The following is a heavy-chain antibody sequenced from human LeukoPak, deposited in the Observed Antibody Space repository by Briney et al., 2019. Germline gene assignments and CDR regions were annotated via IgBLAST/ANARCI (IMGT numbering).Heavy chain of an antibody. CDR3: AKVGGVYYFDY. D-gene: IGHD3-10*01. V-gene: IGHV3-7*01. CDR1: GFTFSSYW. CDR2: IKQDGSEK. J-gene: IGHJ4*02. Sequence: GGSLRLSCAASGFTFSSYWMSWVRQAPGEGREWVANIKQDGSEKYYVDSVKGRFTISRDNAKNSLYLQMNSLRAEDTAVYYCAKVGGVYYFDYWGQGTLVTVSS.